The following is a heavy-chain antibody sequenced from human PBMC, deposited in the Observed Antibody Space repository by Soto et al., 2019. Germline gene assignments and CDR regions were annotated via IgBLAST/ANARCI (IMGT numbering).Heavy chain of an antibody. CDR3: ARTGTYYDFWSGYANPIDYFDY. CDR2: ISSSSSYI. D-gene: IGHD3-3*01. Sequence: GGSLRLSCAASGFTFSSYSMNWVRQAPGKGLEWVSSISSSSSYIYYADSVKGRFTISRDNAKNSLYLQMNSLRAEDTAVYYCARTGTYYDFWSGYANPIDYFDYWGQGTLVTVSS. CDR1: GFTFSSYS. V-gene: IGHV3-21*01. J-gene: IGHJ4*02.